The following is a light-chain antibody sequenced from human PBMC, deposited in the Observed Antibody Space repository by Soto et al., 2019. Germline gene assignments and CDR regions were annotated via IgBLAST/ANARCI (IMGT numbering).Light chain of an antibody. Sequence: DIQMTQSPSTLSASVGARVTITCRASQSINSWLAWYQQKPGKAPKLLIYDASSLESGVPSRFSGSGSGTEVTHTISSLQPDDFGTYHGQQYNSYSPYTFGQGTKLVIK. CDR3: QQYNSYSPYT. CDR2: DAS. J-gene: IGKJ2*01. V-gene: IGKV1-5*01. CDR1: QSINSW.